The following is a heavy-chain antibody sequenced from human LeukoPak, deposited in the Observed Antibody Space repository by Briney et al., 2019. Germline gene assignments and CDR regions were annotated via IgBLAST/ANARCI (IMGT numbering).Heavy chain of an antibody. CDR3: ARGGYYYYYGMDV. CDR1: GGSISSGGYY. CDR2: IYYSGST. J-gene: IGHJ6*02. Sequence: SETLSLTCTVSGGSISSGGYYWSWIRQHPGKGPEWIGHIYYSGSTYYNTSLKSRVSISVDTSKNQFSLKLSSVTAADTAVYYCARGGYYYYYGMDVWGQGTTVTVSS. V-gene: IGHV4-31*03.